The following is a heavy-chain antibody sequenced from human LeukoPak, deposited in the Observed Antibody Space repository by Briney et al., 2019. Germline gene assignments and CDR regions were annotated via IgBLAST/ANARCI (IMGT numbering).Heavy chain of an antibody. CDR1: GFTFSSYS. Sequence: GGSLRLSCAASGFTFSSYSIEWVRQAPGKGLEWLSYISSSSSTIYFADSVKGRFTISRDNAKNSAYLQMNSLRAEDTAVYYCARGRSTGYTKDYWGQGTLVTVS. CDR3: ARGRSTGYTKDY. CDR2: ISSSSSTI. J-gene: IGHJ4*02. D-gene: IGHD2-2*01. V-gene: IGHV3-48*04.